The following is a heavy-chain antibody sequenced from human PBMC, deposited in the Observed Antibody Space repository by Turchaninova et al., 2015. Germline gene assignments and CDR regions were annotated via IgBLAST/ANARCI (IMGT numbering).Heavy chain of an antibody. Sequence: VTLKESGPVLVKPTETVTLTCTVSGFSLTNARIGVSWIRQPPGKALECRAHIFSTDEKSYSTSLKSRLTISKDTPKSQVVLIMTNMDPVDTATYFCAQMREFDSYSYYGMDVWGQGTTVTVSS. D-gene: IGHD3-9*01. CDR1: GFSLTNARIG. CDR2: IFSTDEK. V-gene: IGHV2-26*01. J-gene: IGHJ6*02. CDR3: AQMREFDSYSYYGMDV.